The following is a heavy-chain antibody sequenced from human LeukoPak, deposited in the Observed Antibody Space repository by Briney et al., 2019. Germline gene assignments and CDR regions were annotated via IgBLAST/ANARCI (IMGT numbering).Heavy chain of an antibody. V-gene: IGHV3-21*01. CDR1: GFTFSSYS. CDR2: ISSSSSYI. J-gene: IGHJ4*02. D-gene: IGHD1-26*01. CDR3: ARGGSYRDY. Sequence: GGSLRLSCAASGFTFSSYSMNWVRQAPGKGLEWVSSISSSSSYIYYAGSVKGRFTISRDNAKNSLYLQMNSLRAEDTAVYYCARGGSYRDYWGQGTLVTVSS.